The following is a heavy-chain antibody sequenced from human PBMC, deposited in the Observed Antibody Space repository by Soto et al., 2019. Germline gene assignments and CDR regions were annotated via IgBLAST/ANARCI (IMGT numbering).Heavy chain of an antibody. V-gene: IGHV3-21*01. CDR2: ISSSSSYI. J-gene: IGHJ3*02. D-gene: IGHD7-27*01. Sequence: GGSLRLSCAASGFTFSSYSMNWVRQAPGKGLEWVSSISSSSSYIYYADSVKGRFTISRDNAKNSLYLQMNSLRAEDTAVYYGARNFFELPVTGDWGDAFDIWGQGTMVTVSS. CDR3: ARNFFELPVTGDWGDAFDI. CDR1: GFTFSSYS.